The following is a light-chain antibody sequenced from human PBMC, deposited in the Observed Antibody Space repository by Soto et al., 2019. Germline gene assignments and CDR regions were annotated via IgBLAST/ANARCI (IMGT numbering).Light chain of an antibody. CDR2: EVS. Sequence: QSVLTQPASVSGSPGQSITISCTGTSSDVGGYNYVSWYRQHPGKAPKLMIYEVSNRPSGFSNRFSGSKSGNTASLTISGLRAEDEADYYCSSYTSSSTLYVLGTGTKVTVL. CDR1: SSDVGGYNY. CDR3: SSYTSSSTLYV. V-gene: IGLV2-14*01. J-gene: IGLJ1*01.